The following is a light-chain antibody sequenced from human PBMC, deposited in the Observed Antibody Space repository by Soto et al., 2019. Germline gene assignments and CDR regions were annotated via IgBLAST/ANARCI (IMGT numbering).Light chain of an antibody. CDR3: QQRSNRLLT. J-gene: IGKJ4*01. V-gene: IGKV3-11*01. CDR2: DTS. CDR1: QSVSSF. Sequence: EIVLTQSPATLSLSPGERATLSCRASQSVSSFLAWYQQKPGQAPRLLIYDTSNRATDIPARFSGSGSGTDFTLIISSLEPEDFAVYYCQQRSNRLLTFGGGTKVEI.